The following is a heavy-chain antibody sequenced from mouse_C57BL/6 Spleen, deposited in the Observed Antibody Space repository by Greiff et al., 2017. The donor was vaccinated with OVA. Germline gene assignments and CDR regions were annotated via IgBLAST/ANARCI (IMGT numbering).Heavy chain of an antibody. CDR3: ARGDKGYFDY. J-gene: IGHJ2*01. CDR1: GYTFTSYW. V-gene: IGHV1-59*01. Sequence: VQLQQPGAELVRPGTSVKLSCKASGYTFTSYWMHWVKQRPGQGLEWIGVIDPSDSYTNYNQKFKGKATLTVDTSSSTAYMQLSSLTSEDSAVYYCARGDKGYFDYWGQGTTLTVSS. CDR2: IDPSDSYT.